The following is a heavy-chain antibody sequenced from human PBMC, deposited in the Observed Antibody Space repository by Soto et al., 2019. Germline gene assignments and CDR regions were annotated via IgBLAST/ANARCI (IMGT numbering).Heavy chain of an antibody. D-gene: IGHD6-6*01. V-gene: IGHV3-23*01. CDR1: GFTFSSYA. J-gene: IGHJ4*02. CDR3: AKRSSSCTFDY. Sequence: EVQLLESVGGLVQPGESLRLSCAASGFTFSSYAMSWVRLAPGKGLAWVSVISGSDDSTYYADSVKGRFTISRDTSKIPQYLQMSSLRAEDTAVYYCAKRSSSCTFDYWGQGTLGTVSS. CDR2: ISGSDDST.